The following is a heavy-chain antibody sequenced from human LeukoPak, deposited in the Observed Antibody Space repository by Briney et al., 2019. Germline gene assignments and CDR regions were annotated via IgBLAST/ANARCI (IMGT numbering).Heavy chain of an antibody. CDR1: GFTFDDYA. Sequence: GVALRLSCAASGFTFDDYARQWVRQAPGKGREGVSGISWNSGNIGHADRVKCRFTTSRDNAKNSLYLQMSSLRAGDTALYYCAKDAVCSSTSCYVDNWGPGTLVTVS. D-gene: IGHD2-2*01. J-gene: IGHJ4*02. CDR2: ISWNSGNI. V-gene: IGHV3-9*01. CDR3: AKDAVCSSTSCYVDN.